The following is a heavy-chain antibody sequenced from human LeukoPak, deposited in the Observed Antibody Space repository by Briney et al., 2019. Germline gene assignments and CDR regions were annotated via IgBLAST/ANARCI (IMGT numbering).Heavy chain of an antibody. D-gene: IGHD5-18*01. V-gene: IGHV3-30*04. CDR2: ISYDGSNK. J-gene: IGHJ4*02. CDR1: GFTFSSNA. Sequence: GGSLRLSCAASGFTFSSNAMHWIRQAPGMGLEWVAVISYDGSNKYYADSVKGRFTLSRDNSKNTLYLQMNSLRAVDTAVYYCAKEVDGYSYGYDYWGQGSLVTVSS. CDR3: AKEVDGYSYGYDY.